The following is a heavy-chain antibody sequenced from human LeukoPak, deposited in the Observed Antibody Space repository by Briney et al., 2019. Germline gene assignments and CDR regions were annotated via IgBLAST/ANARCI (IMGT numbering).Heavy chain of an antibody. D-gene: IGHD6-13*01. J-gene: IGHJ4*02. CDR1: GFTFSSYA. CDR3: ARAGYSSSYDY. Sequence: GGSLRLSCAASGFTFSSYAMHWVRQAPGKGLEYVSAISSNGGGTYYVNSVQGRFTISRDNSKNTLYLQMGSLRAEDMAVYYCARAGYSSSYDYWGQGTLVTVSS. CDR2: ISSNGGGT. V-gene: IGHV3-64*01.